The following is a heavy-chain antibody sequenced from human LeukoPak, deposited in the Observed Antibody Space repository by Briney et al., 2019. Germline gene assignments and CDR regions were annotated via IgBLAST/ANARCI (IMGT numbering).Heavy chain of an antibody. CDR2: ISAYNGNT. J-gene: IGHJ6*02. CDR1: GYTFTSYG. D-gene: IGHD2-15*01. Sequence: ASVKVSCKASGYTFTSYGISWVRQAPGQGLEWMGWISAYNGNTNYAQKLQGRVTMTTDTSTSTAYMELSSLRSEDTAVYYCARGFDGGEYYYYGMDVWGQGTTVTVSS. V-gene: IGHV1-18*01. CDR3: ARGFDGGEYYYYGMDV.